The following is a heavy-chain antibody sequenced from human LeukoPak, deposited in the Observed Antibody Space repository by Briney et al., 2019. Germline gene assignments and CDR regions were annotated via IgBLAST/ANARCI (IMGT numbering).Heavy chain of an antibody. CDR2: IRFDGSLK. V-gene: IGHV3-30*02. Sequence: PGGSLRLSCAASGFTFRNYAMHWVRQVPGKGLEWVAFIRFDGSLKYYADSVKGRFTIYRDNSKNTLYLQMNSLRAEDTAEYYCAKDTYSSSSVTLDYWGQGTLVTVSS. D-gene: IGHD6-13*01. J-gene: IGHJ4*02. CDR1: GFTFRNYA. CDR3: AKDTYSSSSVTLDY.